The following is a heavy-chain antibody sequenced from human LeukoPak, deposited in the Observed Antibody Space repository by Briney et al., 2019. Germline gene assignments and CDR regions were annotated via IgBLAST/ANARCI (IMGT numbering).Heavy chain of an antibody. D-gene: IGHD3-10*01. Sequence: PSETLSLTCAVSGYSISSGYYWGWIRQPPGKGLEWIGSICHSGSTYYNPSLKSRVTISVDTSKNQFSLKLSSVTAADTAVYYCARRGSGDYWGQGTLVTVSS. CDR3: ARRGSGDY. V-gene: IGHV4-38-2*01. CDR2: ICHSGST. J-gene: IGHJ4*02. CDR1: GYSISSGYY.